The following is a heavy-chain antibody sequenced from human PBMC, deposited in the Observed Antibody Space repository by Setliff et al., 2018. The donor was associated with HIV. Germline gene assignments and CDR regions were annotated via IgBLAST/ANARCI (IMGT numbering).Heavy chain of an antibody. CDR2: IIPILGTT. V-gene: IGHV1-69*13. CDR1: GSTFNNYA. D-gene: IGHD5-18*01. Sequence: SVKVSCKASGSTFNNYAISWVRQAPGQGLEWMGGIIPILGTTNYAQKIQGRVKFSADESTGTAYMNLTRLRVDDTAIYYCARGTWMQARWWFDSWGQGTQVTVSS. CDR3: ARGTWMQARWWFDS. J-gene: IGHJ5*01.